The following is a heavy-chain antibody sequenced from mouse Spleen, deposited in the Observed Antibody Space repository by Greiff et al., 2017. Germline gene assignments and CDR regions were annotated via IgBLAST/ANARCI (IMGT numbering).Heavy chain of an antibody. D-gene: IGHD2-4*01. J-gene: IGHJ2*01. CDR1: GFTFSSYY. CDR3: AGSTMITTGTYFDY. CDR2: ISSGGGST. V-gene: IGHV5-9*04. Sequence: EVKVVESGGGLVKLGGSLKLSCAASGFTFSSYYMSWVRQTPEKRLEWVATISSGGGSTYYPDSVKGRFTISRDNAKNTLYLQMSSLNSEDTAVYYCAGSTMITTGTYFDYWGQGTTLTVSS.